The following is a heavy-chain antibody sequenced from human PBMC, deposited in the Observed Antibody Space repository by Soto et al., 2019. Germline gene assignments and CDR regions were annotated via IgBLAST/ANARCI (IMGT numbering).Heavy chain of an antibody. V-gene: IGHV3-23*01. CDR3: VKDDRILGRRYFDL. Sequence: EEQLLETGGGVIQPGGSLRLACGASGFSFSSDAMTWVRQAPGQGLEWVSSISFSDGGTYYADSMKGRLTIPRDNSKNPLLLQMNSLRVEDTAVSYCVKDDRILGRRYFDLWGRGTLVTVSS. CDR2: ISFSDGGT. D-gene: IGHD2-15*01. CDR1: GFSFSSDA. J-gene: IGHJ2*01.